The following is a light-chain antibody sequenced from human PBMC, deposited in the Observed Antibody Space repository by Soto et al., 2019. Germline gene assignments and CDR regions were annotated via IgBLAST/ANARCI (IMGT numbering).Light chain of an antibody. Sequence: QSALTQPHSASGSPGQSVTIFCTGTSSDIGGYNYVSWYQQHPGKAPKLIIYEVSKRPSGVPDRFSGSKSGNTASLTVSGLQAEDDADYYCTSYAGSNNLVFAGGTKLTVL. CDR2: EVS. J-gene: IGLJ3*02. CDR3: TSYAGSNNLV. CDR1: SSDIGGYNY. V-gene: IGLV2-8*01.